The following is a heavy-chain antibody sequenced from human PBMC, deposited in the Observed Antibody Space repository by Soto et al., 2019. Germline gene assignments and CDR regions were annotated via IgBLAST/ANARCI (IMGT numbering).Heavy chain of an antibody. Sequence: EVQLLESGGGLVQPGGSLRLSCAASGFSFTTYAMSWVRQAPGKGLEWVSSISNSAYYADSVKGRFAISRDNSENTLYLQMNSLRAEDTAVYYCAKAPLDGTGLYFDYWGQGTLVTVSS. J-gene: IGHJ4*02. CDR2: ISNSA. D-gene: IGHD1-1*01. V-gene: IGHV3-23*01. CDR1: GFSFTTYA. CDR3: AKAPLDGTGLYFDY.